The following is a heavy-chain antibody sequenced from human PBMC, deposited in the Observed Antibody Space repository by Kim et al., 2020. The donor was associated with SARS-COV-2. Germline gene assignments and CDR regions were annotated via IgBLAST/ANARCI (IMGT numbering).Heavy chain of an antibody. CDR3: VRGVGSPNAFDF. V-gene: IGHV1-18*01. CDR2: T. D-gene: IGHD1-26*01. J-gene: IGHJ3*01. Sequence: TKSAQRCQGRVTMTLDTSTSTAYMELRSLRSADTAVYYCVRGVGSPNAFDFWGQGTLVTVSS.